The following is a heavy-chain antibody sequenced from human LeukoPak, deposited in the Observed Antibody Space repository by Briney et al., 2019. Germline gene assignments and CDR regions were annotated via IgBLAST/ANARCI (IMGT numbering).Heavy chain of an antibody. V-gene: IGHV3-20*04. CDR2: INWNGGST. D-gene: IGHD1-1*01. J-gene: IGHJ6*03. CDR1: GFTFDDYG. CDR3: ATNYNYYMDV. Sequence: GGSLRLSCAASGFTFDDYGMNWVRQAPGKGPEWVSGINWNGGSTGYADSVKGRFTISRDNAKNSLYLQMNSLRAEDTAVYYCATNYNYYMDVWGKGTTVTVSS.